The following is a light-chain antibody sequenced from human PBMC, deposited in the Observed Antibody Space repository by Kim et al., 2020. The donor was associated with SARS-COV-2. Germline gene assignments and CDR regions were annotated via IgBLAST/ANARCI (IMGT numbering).Light chain of an antibody. J-gene: IGLJ1*01. CDR3: AAWDDSLDGHV. CDR1: SSNIGVNT. Sequence: QRGTFSCSGSSSNIGVNTVRWYQHLPGTAPKLLIHDNNERPSGVPDRFSGSKSGTSASLAISGLLSEDEADYYCAAWDDSLDGHVFGTGTKVTVL. CDR2: DNN. V-gene: IGLV1-44*01.